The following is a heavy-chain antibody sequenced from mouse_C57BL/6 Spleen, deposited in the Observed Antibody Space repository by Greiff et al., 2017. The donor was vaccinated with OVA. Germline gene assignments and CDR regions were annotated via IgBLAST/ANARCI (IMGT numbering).Heavy chain of an antibody. D-gene: IGHD1-1*01. CDR3: ARNYGSYYYAMDY. Sequence: EVQLVESGGGLVKPGGSLKLSCAASGFTFSDYGMHWVRQAPEKGLEWVAYISSGSSTIYYADTVKGRFTTSRDNAKNTLFLQMTSLRSEDTAMYYCARNYGSYYYAMDYWGQGTSVTVSS. CDR2: ISSGSSTI. V-gene: IGHV5-17*01. CDR1: GFTFSDYG. J-gene: IGHJ4*01.